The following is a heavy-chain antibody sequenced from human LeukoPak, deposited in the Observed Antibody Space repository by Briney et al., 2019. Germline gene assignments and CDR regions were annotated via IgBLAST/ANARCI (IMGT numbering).Heavy chain of an antibody. CDR3: ARVSGIYYNLDY. J-gene: IGHJ4*02. D-gene: IGHD1-26*01. V-gene: IGHV3-11*05. CDR1: GFTFSDYY. CDR2: ISSSSSYT. Sequence: GGSLRLSCAASGFTFSDYYMSWIRQAPGKGLEWVSYISSSSSYTNYADSVKGRFTISRDNAKNSLYLRMNSLRAEDTAVYYCARVSGIYYNLDYWGQGTLSPSPQ.